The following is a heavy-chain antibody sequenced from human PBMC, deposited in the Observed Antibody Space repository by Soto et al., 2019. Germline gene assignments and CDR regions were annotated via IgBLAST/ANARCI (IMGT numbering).Heavy chain of an antibody. J-gene: IGHJ6*02. D-gene: IGHD3-10*01. CDR3: ARLSGFYYKYGMDV. Sequence: GGSLRLSCAASTFTFSDYYMSWIRQAPGKGLEWVSYISSSTSNTNYADSVKGRFTISRDNAKNSLYLQMNSLRAEDTAVYYCARLSGFYYKYGMDVWGQGTTVTVSS. CDR2: ISSSTSNT. V-gene: IGHV3-11*06. CDR1: TFTFSDYY.